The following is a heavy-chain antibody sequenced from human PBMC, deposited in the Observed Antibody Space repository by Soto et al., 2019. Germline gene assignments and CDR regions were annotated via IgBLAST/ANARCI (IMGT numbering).Heavy chain of an antibody. J-gene: IGHJ4*02. D-gene: IGHD3-3*01. Sequence: QVHLVQSGTEVKKPGSSVKVSCKASGDTFNNYAISWVRQAPGQGLQWMGGTIPIYDSPSHAQGSHNRVTSTADRSTSTAHLELNGLTSEATAVYYCAASTFLSGVSGYFHLDFWGQGTLVTVSS. CDR3: AASTFLSGVSGYFHLDF. CDR2: TIPIYDSP. CDR1: GDTFNNYA. V-gene: IGHV1-69*06.